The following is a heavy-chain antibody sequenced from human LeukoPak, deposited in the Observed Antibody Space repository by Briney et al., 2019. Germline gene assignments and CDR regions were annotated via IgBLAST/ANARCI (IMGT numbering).Heavy chain of an antibody. CDR3: AKDLCGGDCYSFDY. CDR1: GFTFSSYG. V-gene: IGHV3-30*18. D-gene: IGHD2-21*02. J-gene: IGHJ4*02. Sequence: GRSLRLSCAASGFTFSSYGMHWVRQAPGKGLEWVSVISYDGSNKYYADSVKGRFTISRDNSKNTLYLQMNSLRAEDTAVYYCAKDLCGGDCYSFDYWGQGTLVTVSS. CDR2: ISYDGSNK.